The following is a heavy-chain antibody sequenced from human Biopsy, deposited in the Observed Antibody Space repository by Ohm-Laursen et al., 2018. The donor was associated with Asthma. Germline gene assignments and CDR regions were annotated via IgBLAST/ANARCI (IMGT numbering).Heavy chain of an antibody. CDR2: IKHDGSEK. D-gene: IGHD3-3*01. CDR3: ARTFHFWSPYHAEHYQL. J-gene: IGHJ1*01. Sequence: GSLRLSCTAPGFTFSSYGMHWVRQAPGQGLERVANIKHDGSEKNHVDSLKGRFTISRDNAKNLLFLQMNSLRAEDTAVYYCARTFHFWSPYHAEHYQLWGQGTLVTVSS. CDR1: GFTFSSYG. V-gene: IGHV3-7*01.